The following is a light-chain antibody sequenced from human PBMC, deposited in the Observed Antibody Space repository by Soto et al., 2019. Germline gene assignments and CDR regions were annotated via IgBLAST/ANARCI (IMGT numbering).Light chain of an antibody. CDR2: GAS. J-gene: IGKJ2*01. CDR1: QSVSSN. V-gene: IGKV3-15*01. Sequence: IVMTQSPATLSVSPGERATLSCRASQSVSSNLAWYQQKPGQAPRLLIYGASTRATGIPARFSGSGSGTEFPLTISSLQSEDFAVYYCQQYNDWPPKQYTFGQGTKLEIK. CDR3: QQYNDWPPKQYT.